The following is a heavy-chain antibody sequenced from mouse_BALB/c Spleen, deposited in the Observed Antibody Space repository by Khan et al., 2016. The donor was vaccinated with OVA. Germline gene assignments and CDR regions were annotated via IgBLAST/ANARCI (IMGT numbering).Heavy chain of an antibody. J-gene: IGHJ4*01. CDR2: IYPGDGST. V-gene: IGHV1S56*01. CDR1: HYTFTAYD. Sequence: QVQLKQSGPELVKPGASVKISCKASHYTFTAYDINWVKQRPGQGLEWIGWIYPGDGSTKYNENFKGKATLTADNSSNTAYMELSSLTSEKSVVYFCAREGLQGVAMDYWGQGTSVSVSS. D-gene: IGHD2-4*01. CDR3: AREGLQGVAMDY.